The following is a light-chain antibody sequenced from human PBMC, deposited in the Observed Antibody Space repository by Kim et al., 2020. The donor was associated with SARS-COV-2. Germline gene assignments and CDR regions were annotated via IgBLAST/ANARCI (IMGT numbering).Light chain of an antibody. CDR1: SSDVGGYDY. V-gene: IGLV2-14*03. CDR3: SSHSSTRTYV. CDR2: DVT. J-gene: IGLJ1*01. Sequence: GPSTTISWSGTSSDVGGYDYVSWYQEHPGKAPQLIIYDVTKRPSGVSNRFSGSKSGNTASLTISGLQAEDEADYYCSSHSSTRTYVFGSGTKVTVL.